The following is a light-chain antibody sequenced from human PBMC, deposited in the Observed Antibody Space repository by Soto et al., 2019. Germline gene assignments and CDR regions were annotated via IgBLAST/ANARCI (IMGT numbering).Light chain of an antibody. CDR1: QSLLYNNTYNY. CDR3: MQALQSPT. Sequence: EIVMTQSPLTMPVTPGEPSSISCRSSQSLLYNNTYNYLEWYVQKPGHSPXLFIYLGSNRAPGVPDRLSGSGSGTDFTLKINRVEAEDVGTYYCMQALQSPTFGQGTRLEIK. J-gene: IGKJ5*01. CDR2: LGS. V-gene: IGKV2-28*01.